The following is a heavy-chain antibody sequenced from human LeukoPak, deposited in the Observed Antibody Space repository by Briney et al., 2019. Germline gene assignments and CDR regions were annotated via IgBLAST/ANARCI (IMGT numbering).Heavy chain of an antibody. V-gene: IGHV3-30*02. CDR1: GFTFSSYS. D-gene: IGHD6-13*01. Sequence: GGSLRLSCAVSGFTFSSYSMNWVRQAPGKGLEWVAFIRYDGSNKYYADSVKGRFTISRDNSKNTLYLQMNSLRAEDTAVYYCAKDLGGGSSWYLEGYWGQGTLVTVSS. J-gene: IGHJ4*02. CDR2: IRYDGSNK. CDR3: AKDLGGGSSWYLEGY.